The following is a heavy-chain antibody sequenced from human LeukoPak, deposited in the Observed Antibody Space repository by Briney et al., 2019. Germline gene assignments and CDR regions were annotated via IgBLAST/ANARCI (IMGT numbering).Heavy chain of an antibody. V-gene: IGHV3-7*01. CDR2: IKQDGSEQ. Sequence: PGGSLRLSCEASRFTFSKYWMSWVRQAPGKGLEWVANIKQDGSEQNYVDSVKGRFTISRDNAKNSLYLQMNSLRAEDTAVYYCAREGSTEGGYVYWGQGTLVTVSS. CDR1: RFTFSKYW. CDR3: AREGSTEGGYVY. D-gene: IGHD3-16*01. J-gene: IGHJ4*02.